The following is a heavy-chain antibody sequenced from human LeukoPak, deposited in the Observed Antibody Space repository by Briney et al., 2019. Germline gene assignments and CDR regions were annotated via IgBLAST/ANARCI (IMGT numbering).Heavy chain of an antibody. V-gene: IGHV1-2*02. CDR1: GYIFSDYY. Sequence: ASVKVSCKSSGYIFSDYYMHWVRQAPGQGLEWMGWINPNSGGTNYAQKFQGRVTMTRDTSISTAYMELSRLRSDDTAVYYCARDGCSGGSCYYYYYGMDVWGQGTTVTVSS. CDR3: ARDGCSGGSCYYYYYGMDV. CDR2: INPNSGGT. D-gene: IGHD2-15*01. J-gene: IGHJ6*02.